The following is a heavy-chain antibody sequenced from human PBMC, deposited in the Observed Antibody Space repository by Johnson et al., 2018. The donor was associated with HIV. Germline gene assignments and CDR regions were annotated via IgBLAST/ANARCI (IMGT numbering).Heavy chain of an antibody. V-gene: IGHV3-13*01. Sequence: MLLVESGGGCAKPGGSLRLSCAASGFTFRSYDMHWVRQVTGKGLEWVSAIGTAGETNYPGSVKGRFTISRENDKNSLYLQMNSLRAGDTAVYYCARGWGIVGAKSAFDIWGQGTMVTVSS. J-gene: IGHJ3*02. CDR3: ARGWGIVGAKSAFDI. CDR1: GFTFRSYD. CDR2: IGTAGET. D-gene: IGHD1-26*01.